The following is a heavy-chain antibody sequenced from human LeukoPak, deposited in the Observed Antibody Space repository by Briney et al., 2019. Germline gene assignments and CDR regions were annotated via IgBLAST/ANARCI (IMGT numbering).Heavy chain of an antibody. V-gene: IGHV1-69*04. CDR1: GGTFSSYA. D-gene: IGHD4-17*01. J-gene: IGHJ4*02. CDR2: IIPIFGIA. Sequence: SVKVSCKASGGTFSSYAISWVRQAPGQGLEWMGRIIPIFGIANYAQKFQGRVTITADKSTSTAYMELSSLRSEDTAVYYCAREVYGDHGFDYRGQGTLVTVSS. CDR3: AREVYGDHGFDY.